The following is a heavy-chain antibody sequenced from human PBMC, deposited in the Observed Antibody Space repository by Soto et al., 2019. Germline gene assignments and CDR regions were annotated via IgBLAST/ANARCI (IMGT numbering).Heavy chain of an antibody. Sequence: SETLSLTCAVYGGSFSGYYWSWIRQPPGKGPEWIGEINHSGSTNYNPSLKSRVTISVDTSKNQFSLKLSSVTAADTAVYYCARCTLEDAFDIWGQGTMVTVSS. CDR3: ARCTLEDAFDI. V-gene: IGHV4-34*01. CDR2: INHSGST. D-gene: IGHD2-8*01. CDR1: GGSFSGYY. J-gene: IGHJ3*02.